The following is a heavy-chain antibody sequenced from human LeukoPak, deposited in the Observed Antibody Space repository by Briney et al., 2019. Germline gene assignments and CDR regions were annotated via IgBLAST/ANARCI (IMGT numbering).Heavy chain of an antibody. CDR1: GYTFTSYD. Sequence: ASVKVSCKASGYTFTSYDINWVRQATGQGLEWMGWMNPNSGNTGYAQKFQGRVTMTRNTSISTAYMELSRLRSDDTAVYYCAREPVAVAGTGLYYWGQGTLVTVSS. J-gene: IGHJ4*02. CDR3: AREPVAVAGTGLYY. D-gene: IGHD6-19*01. V-gene: IGHV1-8*01. CDR2: MNPNSGNT.